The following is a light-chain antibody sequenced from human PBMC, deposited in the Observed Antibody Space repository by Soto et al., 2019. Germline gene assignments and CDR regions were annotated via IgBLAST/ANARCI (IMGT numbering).Light chain of an antibody. CDR1: QSVSSSY. Sequence: EIVLTQSPGTLSLSPGERATLSCRASQSVSSSYLAWYQQKPGQAPRLLIYGASSRATGIPDRFSSSGSGTDFPLTISRLEPEDVAVYYCQQYGSSPITFGQGTRLEIK. V-gene: IGKV3-20*01. CDR3: QQYGSSPIT. CDR2: GAS. J-gene: IGKJ5*01.